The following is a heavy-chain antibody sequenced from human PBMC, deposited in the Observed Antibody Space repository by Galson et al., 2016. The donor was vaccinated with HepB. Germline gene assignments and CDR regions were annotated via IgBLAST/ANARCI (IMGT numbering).Heavy chain of an antibody. Sequence: SLRLSCAASGFTFSSSSMNWIRQAPGTGLEWVSGISGNGEDTYYTDSVKGRFTISKDNSKNTLYLQMDSLRAEDTAMYYCGKGGAYDHWGQGTMVTVS. CDR2: ISGNGEDT. V-gene: IGHV3-23*01. J-gene: IGHJ3*01. CDR3: GKGGAYDH. D-gene: IGHD3-22*01. CDR1: GFTFSSSS.